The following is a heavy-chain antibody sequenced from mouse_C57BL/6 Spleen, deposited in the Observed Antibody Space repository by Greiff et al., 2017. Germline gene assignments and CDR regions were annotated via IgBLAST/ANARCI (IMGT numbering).Heavy chain of an antibody. CDR2: INPYNGGT. Sequence: EVQLQQSGPVLVKPGASVKMSCKASGYTFTDYYMNWVKQSHGKSLEWIGVINPYNGGTSYNQKFKGKATLTVDKSSSTAYMELNSLTSEDSAVYYCASYYGSSYRTWFAYWGQGTLVTVSA. D-gene: IGHD1-1*01. CDR3: ASYYGSSYRTWFAY. J-gene: IGHJ3*01. V-gene: IGHV1-19*01. CDR1: GYTFTDYY.